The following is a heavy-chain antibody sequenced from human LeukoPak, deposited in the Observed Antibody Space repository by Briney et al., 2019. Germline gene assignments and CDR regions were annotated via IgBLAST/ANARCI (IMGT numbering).Heavy chain of an antibody. CDR1: GFTFSSYA. J-gene: IGHJ4*02. CDR2: MSDIGPNT. D-gene: IGHD3-10*01. CDR3: TRWAPSVHYASGSRLDY. V-gene: IGHV3-23*01. Sequence: QPGGSLRLSCAASGFTFSSYAMSWVRQAPGKGLEWVSSMSDIGPNTYYADSVKGRFTISRDNAKNSLYLQMNSLRAEDTAVYYCTRWAPSVHYASGSRLDYWGQGTLVTVSS.